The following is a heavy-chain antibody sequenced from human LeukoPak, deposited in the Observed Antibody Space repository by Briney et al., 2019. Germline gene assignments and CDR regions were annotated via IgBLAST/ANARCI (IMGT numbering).Heavy chain of an antibody. V-gene: IGHV4-59*01. D-gene: IGHD2-2*01. Sequence: SETLSLTCTVSGGSISSYYWSWIRQPPGKGLEWIGFIYYSGSTNYNPSLKSRVTISVDTSKNQFSLKVRSVTPADTAVYYCARSMGCSSTSCYYPKTNWFDPWGQGTLVTVSS. CDR2: IYYSGST. CDR1: GGSISSYY. J-gene: IGHJ5*02. CDR3: ARSMGCSSTSCYYPKTNWFDP.